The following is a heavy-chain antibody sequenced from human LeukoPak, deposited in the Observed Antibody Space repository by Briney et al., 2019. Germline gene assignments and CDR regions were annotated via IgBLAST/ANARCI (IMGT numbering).Heavy chain of an antibody. CDR3: AKDLMEYYYDSSGGY. CDR1: GFTFSSYA. Sequence: GGSLRLSCAVSGFTFSSYAMSWVRQAPGKGLEWVSTISNSDGTTYYADSVKGRFTISRDNSKNTLYLQMNSLRAEDTAVYYCAKDLMEYYYDSSGGYWGQGTLVTVSS. D-gene: IGHD3-22*01. V-gene: IGHV3-23*01. CDR2: ISNSDGTT. J-gene: IGHJ4*02.